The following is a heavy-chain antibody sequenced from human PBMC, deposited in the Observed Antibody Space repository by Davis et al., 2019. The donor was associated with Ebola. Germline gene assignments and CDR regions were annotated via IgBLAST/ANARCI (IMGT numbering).Heavy chain of an antibody. D-gene: IGHD5-12*01. J-gene: IGHJ4*02. CDR1: GGYISGYY. CDR2: LYHGGGT. CDR3: ARQDATLGVPY. V-gene: IGHV4-59*08. Sequence: SETLSLTCTVSGGYISGYYWSWIRQPPGKGLEWIGNLYHGGGTNYSPSLKSRLTISVDTSKNQFSLKLSSVTAADTAVYYCARQDATLGVPYWGQGTLVTVSS.